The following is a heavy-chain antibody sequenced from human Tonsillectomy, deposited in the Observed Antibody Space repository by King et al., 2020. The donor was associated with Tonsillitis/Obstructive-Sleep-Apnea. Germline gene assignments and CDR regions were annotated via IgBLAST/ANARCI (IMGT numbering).Heavy chain of an antibody. CDR3: ARGRGGSDYGMDV. CDR2: INHSGST. J-gene: IGHJ6*02. V-gene: IGHV4-34*01. Sequence: VQLQQWGAGLLKPSETLSLTCAVYGGSFSGYYWSWIRQPPGKGLEWIGEINHSGSTNYNPSLKSRVTISVDTSKNQFSLKLSSVTAADTAVYYCARGRGGSDYGMDVWGQGTTVTVSS. CDR1: GGSFSGYY. D-gene: IGHD1-26*01.